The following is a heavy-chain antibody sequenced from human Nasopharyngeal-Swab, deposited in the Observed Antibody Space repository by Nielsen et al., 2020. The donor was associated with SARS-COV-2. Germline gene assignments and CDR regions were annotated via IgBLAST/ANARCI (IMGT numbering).Heavy chain of an antibody. CDR1: GYTFTSYG. CDR3: ASPTNCSSTSCSYGMDV. Sequence: ASVKVSCKASGYTFTSYGISWVRQAPGQGLEWMGWISAYNGNTNYAQKLQGRVTMTTDTSTSTAYMELRSLRSDDTAVYYCASPTNCSSTSCSYGMDVWGQGTTVTVSS. D-gene: IGHD2-2*01. CDR2: ISAYNGNT. J-gene: IGHJ6*02. V-gene: IGHV1-18*01.